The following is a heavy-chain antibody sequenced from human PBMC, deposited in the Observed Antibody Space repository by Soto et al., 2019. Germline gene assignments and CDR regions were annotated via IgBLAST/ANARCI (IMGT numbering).Heavy chain of an antibody. CDR1: GFTFSSYG. D-gene: IGHD3-16*01. CDR3: AKARGGAAIDY. V-gene: IGHV3-30*18. CDR2: ISYDGSNT. Sequence: QVQLVESGGGVVQPGRSLRLSCAASGFTFSSYGMHGVRQAPGKGLEWVAVISYDGSNTYYADSVKGRFTISRDNSKNSLYLQMNSLRAEDTAVYYCAKARGGAAIDYRGQGTLVTVSS. J-gene: IGHJ4*02.